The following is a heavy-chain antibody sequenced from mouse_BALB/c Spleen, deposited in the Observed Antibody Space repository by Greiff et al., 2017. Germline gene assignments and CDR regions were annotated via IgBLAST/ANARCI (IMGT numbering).Heavy chain of an antibody. CDR3: TREGYGNWYFDV. CDR1: GYTFTSYW. D-gene: IGHD2-10*02. Sequence: LKQPGSELVRPGASVKLSCKASGYTFTSYWMHWVKQRPGQGLEWIGNIYPGSGSTNYDEKFKSKATLTVDTSSSTAYMQLSSLTSEDSAVYYCTREGYGNWYFDVWGAGTTVTVSS. J-gene: IGHJ1*01. CDR2: IYPGSGST. V-gene: IGHV1S22*01.